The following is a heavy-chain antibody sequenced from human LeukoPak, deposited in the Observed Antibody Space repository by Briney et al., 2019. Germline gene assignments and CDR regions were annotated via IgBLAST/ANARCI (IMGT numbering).Heavy chain of an antibody. CDR2: IYYSGST. Sequence: SETLSLTCTVSGGSISSSSYYWGWIRQPPGKGLEWIGSIYYSGSTYYNPSLKSRVTISVDTSKNQFSLKLSSVTAADTAVYYCARASGGVGTYYDFWSGYYTDYFDYWGRGTLVTVSS. J-gene: IGHJ4*02. D-gene: IGHD3-3*01. CDR1: GGSISSSSYY. CDR3: ARASGGVGTYYDFWSGYYTDYFDY. V-gene: IGHV4-39*07.